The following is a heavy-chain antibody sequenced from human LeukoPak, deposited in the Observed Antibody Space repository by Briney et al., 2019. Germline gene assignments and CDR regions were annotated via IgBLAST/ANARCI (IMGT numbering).Heavy chain of an antibody. CDR1: GFTFSSYS. CDR3: VKGPAYYYMAV. J-gene: IGHJ6*03. CDR2: INGSGGST. Sequence: GGSLRLSCAASGFTFSSYSMNWVRQAPGKGLEWVSDINGSGGSTYYADSVKGRFTISRDNSKNTLYLQMNSLRAEDTAVYYCVKGPAYYYMAVWGKGTTVSVSS. V-gene: IGHV3-23*01.